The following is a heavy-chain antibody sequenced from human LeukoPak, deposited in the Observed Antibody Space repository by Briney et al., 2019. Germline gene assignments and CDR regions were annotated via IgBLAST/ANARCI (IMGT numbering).Heavy chain of an antibody. V-gene: IGHV3-7*01. D-gene: IGHD6-25*01. Sequence: GGCLRLACAASGFILGSHWMSWVRQAPGRGLGWVANINKDGVDKYYVDSVKGRFTISRDNAKNSLFLQMNSLTAENTAVYYCARDQKAAEYVGSAFDFWGPGTMVTVSS. J-gene: IGHJ3*01. CDR2: INKDGVDK. CDR1: GFILGSHW. CDR3: ARDQKAAEYVGSAFDF.